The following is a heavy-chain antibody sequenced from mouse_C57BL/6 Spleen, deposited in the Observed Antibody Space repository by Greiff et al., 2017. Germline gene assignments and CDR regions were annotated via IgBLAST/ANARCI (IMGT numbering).Heavy chain of an antibody. J-gene: IGHJ1*03. D-gene: IGHD1-1*01. Sequence: EVQRVESGGGLVKPGGSLKLSCAASGFTFSSYTMSWVRQTPEKRLEWVATISGGGGNTYYPDSVKGRFTISRDNAKNTLYLQMSSLRSEDTALYYCARLDGSSYGWYFDVWGTGTTVTVSS. V-gene: IGHV5-9*01. CDR3: ARLDGSSYGWYFDV. CDR2: ISGGGGNT. CDR1: GFTFSSYT.